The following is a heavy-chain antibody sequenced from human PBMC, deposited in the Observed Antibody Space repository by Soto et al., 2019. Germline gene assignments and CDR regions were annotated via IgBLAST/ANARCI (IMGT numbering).Heavy chain of an antibody. V-gene: IGHV1-3*01. CDR2: INAGNGNT. CDR1: GYTFTSYA. J-gene: IGHJ6*02. Sequence: ASVKVSCKASGYTFTSYAMHWVRQAPGQRLEWMGWINAGNGNTKYSQKFQGRVTITRDTSASTAYMELSSLRSEDTAVYYCARELRTSGYSYGYPTYYYYGMDVWGQGTTVTVSS. CDR3: ARELRTSGYSYGYPTYYYYGMDV. D-gene: IGHD5-18*01.